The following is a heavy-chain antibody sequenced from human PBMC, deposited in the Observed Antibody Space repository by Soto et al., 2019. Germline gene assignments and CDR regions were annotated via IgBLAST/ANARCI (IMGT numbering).Heavy chain of an antibody. CDR1: GGTFSSYA. Sequence: QVQLVQSGAEVKKPGSSMKVSCKASGGTFSSYAISWVRQAPGQGLEWMGGIIPIFGTANYAQKFQGRVTITADESTSTAYMELSSLRSEDTAVYYCARDLGYCSGGSCDILGGKDVWGQGTTVTVSS. D-gene: IGHD2-15*01. V-gene: IGHV1-69*01. CDR2: IIPIFGTA. CDR3: ARDLGYCSGGSCDILGGKDV. J-gene: IGHJ6*02.